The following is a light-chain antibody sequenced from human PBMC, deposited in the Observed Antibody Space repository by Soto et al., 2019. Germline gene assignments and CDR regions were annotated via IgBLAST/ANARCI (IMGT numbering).Light chain of an antibody. CDR2: GAS. V-gene: IGKV3-15*01. CDR3: QQYNNWPPGT. CDR1: QSISTN. Sequence: EIVMTQAPATLSVSPGGRATLSCRASQSISTNLAWYQQQPGQAPRLLIYGASTRATGVPARFSGSGSGTDFTLTISSLQSEDFAVYYCQQYNNWPPGTFGQGTKLEIK. J-gene: IGKJ2*01.